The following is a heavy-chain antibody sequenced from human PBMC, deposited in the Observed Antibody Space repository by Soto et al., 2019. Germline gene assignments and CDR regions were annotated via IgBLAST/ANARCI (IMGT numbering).Heavy chain of an antibody. Sequence: SETLSLTCTVSGGSIRSGGPYCSLIRQHPGKGLEWIGYIYYSGSTSYNPSLKSRVTISVDTSKNQFSLKLSSVTAAHPAVYYCARDPRLDTASFDWGQGILPTVSS. D-gene: IGHD1-26*01. CDR2: IYYSGST. CDR3: ARDPRLDTASFD. J-gene: IGHJ4*02. CDR1: GGSIRSGGPY. V-gene: IGHV4-31*03.